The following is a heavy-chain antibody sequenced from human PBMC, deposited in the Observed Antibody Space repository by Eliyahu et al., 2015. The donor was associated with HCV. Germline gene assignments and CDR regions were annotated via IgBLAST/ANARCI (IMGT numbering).Heavy chain of an antibody. CDR1: GGSISSSSYY. D-gene: IGHD3-22*01. V-gene: IGHV4-39*01. CDR3: ARLYAGANYYDSSGYIFNDAFXI. Sequence: QLQLQESXPGLVKPSETLSLTCTVXGGSISSSSYYWGWXRQPPGKGLEGIGSIYXXGGTYYNPSLKXRVTISVDTSKNQFSLKLSSVTAADTAVYYCARLYAGANYYDSSGYIFNDAFXIWGQGTMVTVSS. CDR2: IYXXGGT. J-gene: IGHJ3*02.